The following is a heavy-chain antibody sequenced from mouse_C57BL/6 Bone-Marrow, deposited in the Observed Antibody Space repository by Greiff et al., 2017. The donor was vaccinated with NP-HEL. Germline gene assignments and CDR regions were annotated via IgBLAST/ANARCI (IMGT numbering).Heavy chain of an antibody. CDR1: GFTFSSYG. J-gene: IGHJ2*01. Sequence: EVKVVESGGDLVKPGGSLKLSCAASGFTFSSYGMSWVRQTPDKRLEWVATISSGGSYTYYPDSVKGRFTISRDNAKNTLYLQMSSLKSEDTAMYYCARPYDYDGAYYFGYWGQGTTLTVSS. V-gene: IGHV5-6*01. D-gene: IGHD2-4*01. CDR2: ISSGGSYT. CDR3: ARPYDYDGAYYFGY.